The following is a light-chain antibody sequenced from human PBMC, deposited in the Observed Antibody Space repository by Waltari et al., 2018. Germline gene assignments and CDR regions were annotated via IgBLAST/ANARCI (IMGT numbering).Light chain of an antibody. V-gene: IGKV3-15*01. CDR3: QQYNKWPYT. Sequence: EIVMTQSPATLAVSPGERVTLSCRASQRVTSNLAWYQQKPAQAPRLLIFGASTRATGIPASFSGSGSGPEFTLTISRMQSEDFAVYYCQQYNKWPYTFGQGTNLEIK. CDR1: QRVTSN. J-gene: IGKJ2*01. CDR2: GAS.